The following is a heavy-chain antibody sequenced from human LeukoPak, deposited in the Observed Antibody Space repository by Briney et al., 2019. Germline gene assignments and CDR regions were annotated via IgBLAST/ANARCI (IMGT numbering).Heavy chain of an antibody. V-gene: IGHV3-11*01. CDR2: ISSSGINI. Sequence: GGSVRLSCEASGFTFSDYYMSWMRQAPGKGLEWVSYISSSGINIYYADSVKGRFTISRDNAKNSLYLEMNSLRAEDTAVYYCARGGLYYYDRSGPYKSVAFDIWGQGTMVTVSS. J-gene: IGHJ3*02. CDR1: GFTFSDYY. CDR3: ARGGLYYYDRSGPYKSVAFDI. D-gene: IGHD3-22*01.